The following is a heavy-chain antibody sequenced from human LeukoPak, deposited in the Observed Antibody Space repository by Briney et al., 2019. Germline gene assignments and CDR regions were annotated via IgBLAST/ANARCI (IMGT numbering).Heavy chain of an antibody. CDR3: ARVEATYYYGSGSSDWFDP. Sequence: SETLSLTCTVSGGSISSGGYYWSWIRQHPGKGLEWIGYIYYSGSTYYNPSLKSRVTISVDTSKNQFSLKLSSVTAADTAVYYCARVEATYYYGSGSSDWFDPRGQGTLVTVSS. V-gene: IGHV4-31*03. CDR1: GGSISSGGYY. J-gene: IGHJ5*02. D-gene: IGHD3-10*01. CDR2: IYYSGST.